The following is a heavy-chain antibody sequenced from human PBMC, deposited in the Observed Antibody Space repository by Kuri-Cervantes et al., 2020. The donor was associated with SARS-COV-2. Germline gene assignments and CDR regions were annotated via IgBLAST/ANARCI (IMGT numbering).Heavy chain of an antibody. D-gene: IGHD3-3*01. CDR1: GYTLTELS. CDR3: ARDDGRRIFGVVINYYYYGMDV. J-gene: IGHJ6*02. CDR2: FDPEDGET. Sequence: ASVKVSCKVSGYTLTELSMHWVRQAPGKGLEWMGGFDPEDGETIYAQKFQGRVTMTTDTSTSTAYMELRSLRSDDTAVYYYARDDGRRIFGVVINYYYYGMDVWGQGTTVTVSS. V-gene: IGHV1-24*01.